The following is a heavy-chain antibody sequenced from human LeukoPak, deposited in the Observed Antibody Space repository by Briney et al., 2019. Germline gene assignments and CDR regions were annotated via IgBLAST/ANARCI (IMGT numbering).Heavy chain of an antibody. Sequence: GASVKVSCKASGYTFTDNYIHWVRQAPGQGLEWMGWINPNSGVTNYAQKFQGRVTMTRDTSISTAYMELSRLRSDDTAVYYCAREDFSGSIAVAGSIDYWGQGTLVTVSS. CDR3: AREDFSGSIAVAGSIDY. V-gene: IGHV1-2*02. CDR1: GYTFTDNY. J-gene: IGHJ4*02. CDR2: INPNSGVT. D-gene: IGHD6-19*01.